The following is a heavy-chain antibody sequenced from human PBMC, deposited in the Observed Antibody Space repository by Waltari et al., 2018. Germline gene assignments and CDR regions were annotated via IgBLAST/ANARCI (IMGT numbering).Heavy chain of an antibody. CDR2: IAHSGDT. J-gene: IGHJ5*02. CDR3: ARARYFGLLFAWFDP. V-gene: IGHV4-4*02. CDR1: GESLSSSDW. D-gene: IGHD2-21*02. Sequence: QVQLQESGPGLVKSSETLSLTCTVSGESLSSSDWWTWVRPSPGKGLEWMGEIAHSGDTDYHPSLKGRVTISADRSRNQFSLNLNSVTAADTAVYYCARARYFGLLFAWFDPWGQGTLVTVSS.